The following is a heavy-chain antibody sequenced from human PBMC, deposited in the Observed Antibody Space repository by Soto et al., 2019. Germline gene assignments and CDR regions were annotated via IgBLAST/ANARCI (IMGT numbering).Heavy chain of an antibody. D-gene: IGHD6-19*01. V-gene: IGHV3-7*03. J-gene: IGHJ6*02. CDR1: GFTFSAYW. CDR3: AREDDTSGRSGVDHFSYFYGIDV. CDR2: INQDAHET. Sequence: EVQLVESGGTLVQPGGSLRLSCAASGFTFSAYWMSWVRQAPGRGLEWVANINQDAHETNYVDSLRGRVTISRDNAHNALYLNMSSLRVEDTAVYYCAREDDTSGRSGVDHFSYFYGIDVWGQGTTVTVSS.